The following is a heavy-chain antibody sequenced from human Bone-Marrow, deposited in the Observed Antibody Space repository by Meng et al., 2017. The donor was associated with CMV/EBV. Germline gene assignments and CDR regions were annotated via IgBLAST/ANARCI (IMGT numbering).Heavy chain of an antibody. V-gene: IGHV3-33*01. J-gene: IGHJ5*02. Sequence: GESLKISCAASGFTFSSYGMHWVRQAPGKGLEWVAVIWYDGSNKYYADSVKGRFTISRDNSKNTVFLQMNSLRAEDTAVYYCASNSGRLSRFDPWGQGTLVTVSS. CDR2: IWYDGSNK. CDR1: GFTFSSYG. CDR3: ASNSGRLSRFDP. D-gene: IGHD6-19*01.